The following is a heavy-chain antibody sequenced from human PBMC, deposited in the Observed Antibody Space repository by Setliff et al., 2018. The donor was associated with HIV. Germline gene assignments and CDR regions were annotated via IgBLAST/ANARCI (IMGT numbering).Heavy chain of an antibody. Sequence: LRLSCAASGFSFDDYAMHWVRQAPGKGLEWVSGISWNTGHIGYADSVKGRFTISRDNAKNSLYLHMNSLKTEDTAVYYCTRHSTDPWSLLDYWGQGTLVTVSS. V-gene: IGHV3-9*01. J-gene: IGHJ4*02. CDR2: ISWNTGHI. CDR3: TRHSTDPWSLLDY. D-gene: IGHD4-4*01. CDR1: GFSFDDYA.